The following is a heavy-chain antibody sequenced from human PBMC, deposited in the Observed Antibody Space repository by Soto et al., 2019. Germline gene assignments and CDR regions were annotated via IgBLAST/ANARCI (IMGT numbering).Heavy chain of an antibody. CDR1: GESFSGYI. V-gene: IGHV4-34*01. Sequence: PSETLSLTCAVYGESFSGYIWTWIRQTPGKGLQWIGQINHSGSAYCNPSLKSRVTISVHTSNSQFSLELSSVTAADTAVYYCARGLITGSHYSGGWYYFDSWGQGTQVTVSS. J-gene: IGHJ4*02. CDR3: ARGLITGSHYSGGWYYFDS. D-gene: IGHD6-19*01. CDR2: INHSGSA.